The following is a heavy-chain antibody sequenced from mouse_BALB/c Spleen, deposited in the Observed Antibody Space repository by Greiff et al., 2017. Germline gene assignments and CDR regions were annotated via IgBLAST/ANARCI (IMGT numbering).Heavy chain of an antibody. D-gene: IGHD2-4*01. Sequence: QVQLQQSGAELVKPGASVKLSCTASGFNIKDTYMHWVKQRPGQGLEWIGEINPSNGRTNYNEKFKSKATLTVDKSSSTAYMQLSSLTSEDSAVYYCAREYDYFFAYWGQGTLVTVSA. V-gene: IGHV1S81*02. CDR1: GFNIKDTY. J-gene: IGHJ3*01. CDR2: INPSNGRT. CDR3: AREYDYFFAY.